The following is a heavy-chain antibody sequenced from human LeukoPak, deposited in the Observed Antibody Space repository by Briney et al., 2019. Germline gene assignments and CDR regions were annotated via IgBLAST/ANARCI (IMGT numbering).Heavy chain of an antibody. V-gene: IGHV4-59*08. J-gene: IGHJ3*02. Sequence: SETLSLTCAVFGGSFNGYYWTWIRQPPGKGPEWIGYIYYSGSTNYNPSLKSRVTISVDTSKNQFSLKLSSVTAADTAVYYCARHFYDSSGYGAFDIWGQGTMVTVSS. CDR1: GGSFNGYY. D-gene: IGHD3-22*01. CDR2: IYYSGST. CDR3: ARHFYDSSGYGAFDI.